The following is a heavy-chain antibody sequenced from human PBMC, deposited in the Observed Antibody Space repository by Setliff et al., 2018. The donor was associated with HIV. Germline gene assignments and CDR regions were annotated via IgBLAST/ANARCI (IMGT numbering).Heavy chain of an antibody. J-gene: IGHJ1*01. CDR1: GYTFTYYA. V-gene: IGHV1-3*01. Sequence: ASVKVSCKASGYTFTYYAIHWVRQAPGQRLEWMGWINAGSGKTKYSQKSQGRVTITRDTSARTVYMDLVSLISEDTAVYYCARDIGGWSETETEYFQYWGQGTLVTVSS. CDR3: ARDIGGWSETETEYFQY. CDR2: INAGSGKT. D-gene: IGHD6-19*01.